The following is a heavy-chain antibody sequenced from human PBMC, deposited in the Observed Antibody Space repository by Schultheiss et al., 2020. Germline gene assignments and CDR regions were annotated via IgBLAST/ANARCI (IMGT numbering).Heavy chain of an antibody. CDR1: GGSVSSGSYY. CDR2: IYYSGST. Sequence: SETLSLTCTVSGGSVSSGSYYWSWIRQPPGKGLEWIGYIYYSGSTNYNPSLKSRVTLSVDTSNNHFSLRLTSVTAADTAVYYCARSGYSSFWGGYKFGMDVWGQGTTVTVSS. J-gene: IGHJ6*02. V-gene: IGHV4-61*03. CDR3: ARSGYSSFWGGYKFGMDV. D-gene: IGHD3-3*01.